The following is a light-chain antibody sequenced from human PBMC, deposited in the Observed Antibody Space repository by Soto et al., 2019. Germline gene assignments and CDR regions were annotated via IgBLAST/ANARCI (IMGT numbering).Light chain of an antibody. CDR2: DAS. V-gene: IGLV2-14*01. CDR3: SSYTSSSV. CDR1: SSDVGGYNY. J-gene: IGLJ1*01. Sequence: QSVLNQPASVSGSPGQSITISCTGTSSDVGGYNYVSWYQQHPGKAPKLMIYDASNRPSGVSNRFSGSKSGNTASLTISGLQAEDEADYYCSSYTSSSVFGTGTKVTVL.